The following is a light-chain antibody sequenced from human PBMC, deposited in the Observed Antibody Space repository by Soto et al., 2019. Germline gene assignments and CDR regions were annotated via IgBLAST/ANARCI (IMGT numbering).Light chain of an antibody. J-gene: IGKJ4*01. CDR2: LGS. V-gene: IGKV2-28*01. CDR1: QSLLHSNGYNY. Sequence: DIVMTQSPLSLPVTPGEPASISCRSSQSLLHSNGYNYLVWYLPKPGQSPQLLIYLGSNRASGVPDRFSGSGAGTDVTLKISRVEAEDVGVYDCMQARHTPLTFGGGTKVEIK. CDR3: MQARHTPLT.